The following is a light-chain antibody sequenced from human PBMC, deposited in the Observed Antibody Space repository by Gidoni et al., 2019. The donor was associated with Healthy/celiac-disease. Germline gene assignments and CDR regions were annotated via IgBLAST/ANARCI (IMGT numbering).Light chain of an antibody. CDR2: GAA. CDR1: QSVSSSY. Sequence: EIVLPQSLGPLSLSPGERATLSTRARQSVSSSYLAWYQQNPGETPRHLIYGAASRAAGIPDRFSGSGCGTDVTITISRLQPEDFAVYYCQQYGNSPPRTFGQGTKVEIK. J-gene: IGKJ1*01. V-gene: IGKV3-20*01. CDR3: QQYGNSPPRT.